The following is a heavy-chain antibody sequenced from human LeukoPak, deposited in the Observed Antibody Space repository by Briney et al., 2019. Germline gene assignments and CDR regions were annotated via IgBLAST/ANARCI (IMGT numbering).Heavy chain of an antibody. J-gene: IGHJ4*02. CDR1: GYTFTGYY. CDR3: ARERSSSSWYGGRYFDY. Sequence: ASVKVSCKASGYTFTGYYMHWVRQAPGQGLEWMGWINPNSGGTNYAQKFQGRVTMTTDTSTSTAYMELRSLRSDDTAVYYCARERSSSSWYGGRYFDYWGQGTLVTVSS. V-gene: IGHV1-2*02. CDR2: INPNSGGT. D-gene: IGHD6-13*01.